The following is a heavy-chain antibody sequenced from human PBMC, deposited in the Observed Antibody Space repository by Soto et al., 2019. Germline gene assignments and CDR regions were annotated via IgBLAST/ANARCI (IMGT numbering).Heavy chain of an antibody. D-gene: IGHD3-10*01. CDR2: IDPSGGIT. CDR1: GYSFTNFH. CDR3: ARELGNTMVRGPMGWFDP. V-gene: IGHV1-46*01. J-gene: IGHJ5*02. Sequence: GASVKVSCKASGYSFTNFHIHWVRQAPGQGLEWMGMIDPSGGITRDAQRLQGRITMTRDASTSTVYMELRSLTSEDTAVYYCARELGNTMVRGPMGWFDPWGQGTLVTVSS.